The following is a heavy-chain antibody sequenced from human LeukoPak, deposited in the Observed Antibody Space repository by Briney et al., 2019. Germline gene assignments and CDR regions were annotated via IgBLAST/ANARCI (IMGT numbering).Heavy chain of an antibody. V-gene: IGHV1-18*01. CDR1: GYTFTIYG. Sequence: ASVKVSCKASGYTFTIYGISWVRQAPGQGLEWMGCISAYNGNTNYAQKLQGRLTITTHTSTSRAYMDLRSLRSDDTAVYYCARDSPYSGSYNDAFDIWGQGTMVTVSS. D-gene: IGHD1-26*01. J-gene: IGHJ3*02. CDR3: ARDSPYSGSYNDAFDI. CDR2: ISAYNGNT.